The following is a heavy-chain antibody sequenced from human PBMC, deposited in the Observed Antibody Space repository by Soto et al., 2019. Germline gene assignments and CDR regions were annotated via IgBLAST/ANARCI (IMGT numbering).Heavy chain of an antibody. J-gene: IGHJ3*02. D-gene: IGHD3-3*01. V-gene: IGHV1-8*01. CDR2: MNPNSGNT. CDR1: GYTFTSYD. Sequence: ASVKVSCKASGYTFTSYDINWVRQATGQGLEWMGWMNPNSGNTGYAQKFQGRVTMTRNTSISTAYMELSSLRSEDTAVYYCARVHYDFWSGYYAFDIWGQGTMVTVSS. CDR3: ARVHYDFWSGYYAFDI.